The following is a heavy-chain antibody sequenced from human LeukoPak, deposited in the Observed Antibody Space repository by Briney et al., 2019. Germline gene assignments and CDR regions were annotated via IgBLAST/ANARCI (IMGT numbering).Heavy chain of an antibody. Sequence: SVKVSCKASGGTFSSYAISWVRQAPGQGLEWMGRIIPIFGTANYAQKFQGRVTITTDESTSTAYMELSSLRSEDTAAYYCAISRDGYNYGNYWGQGTLVTVSS. CDR1: GGTFSSYA. CDR3: AISRDGYNYGNY. CDR2: IIPIFGTA. D-gene: IGHD5-24*01. J-gene: IGHJ4*02. V-gene: IGHV1-69*05.